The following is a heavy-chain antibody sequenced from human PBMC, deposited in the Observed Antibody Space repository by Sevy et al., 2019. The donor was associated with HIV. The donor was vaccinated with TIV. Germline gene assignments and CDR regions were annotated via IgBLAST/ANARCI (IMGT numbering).Heavy chain of an antibody. V-gene: IGHV3-48*02. J-gene: IGHJ4*02. CDR2: ISSTSNTI. CDR3: ARNLKNDY. Sequence: GGSLRLSCAASGFTFSTYNMNWVRQAPGKGLEWVSYISSTSNTIYYADSVKGRFTSSRDNAKNSRFLQMNSLRDEDTAVYYCARNLKNDYWGQGTLVTVSS. CDR1: GFTFSTYN.